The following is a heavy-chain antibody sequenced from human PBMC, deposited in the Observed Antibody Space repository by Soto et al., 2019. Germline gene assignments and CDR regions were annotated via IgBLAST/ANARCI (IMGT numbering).Heavy chain of an antibody. V-gene: IGHV1-18*01. CDR2: ISAYNGNT. J-gene: IGHJ6*03. Sequence: VLVKGSWKASGYTFTRDGVGWVRKATEKGLEWMGWISAYNGNTNYAQKLQGRVTMTTDTSTSTAYMELRSLRSDDTAVYYCPRHFRAPVPGSPLYYYYYMDVWGKGTTVTVSS. CDR1: GYTFTRDG. CDR3: PRHFRAPVPGSPLYYYYYMDV. D-gene: IGHD3-3*02.